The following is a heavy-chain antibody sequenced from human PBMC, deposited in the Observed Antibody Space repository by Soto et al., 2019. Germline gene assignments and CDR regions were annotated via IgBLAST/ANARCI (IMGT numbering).Heavy chain of an antibody. CDR1: GFTFSSYS. D-gene: IGHD6-19*01. J-gene: IGHJ4*02. CDR3: AKGLRSSGWDFFDY. V-gene: IGHV3-21*04. CDR2: ISSSSSYI. Sequence: GGSLRLSCAASGFTFSSYSMNWVRQAPGKGLEWVSSISSSSSYIYYADSVKGRFTISRDNAKNTLYLQMNSLRAEDTAVYYCAKGLRSSGWDFFDYWGQGTLVTVSS.